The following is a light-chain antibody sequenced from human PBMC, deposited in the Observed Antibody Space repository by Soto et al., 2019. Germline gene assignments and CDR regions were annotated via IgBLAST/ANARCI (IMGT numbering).Light chain of an antibody. V-gene: IGLV2-18*02. CDR1: SSDVGSYNR. Sequence: QSALTQPPSVSGSPGQSVTISCTGTSSDVGSYNRVSWYQQPPGTAPKLMIYEVSNRPSGVPDRFSGSKSGNTASLTISGLQAEDEAYYYCSSYTSSSTDVVFGGGTKLTVL. CDR2: EVS. CDR3: SSYTSSSTDVV. J-gene: IGLJ2*01.